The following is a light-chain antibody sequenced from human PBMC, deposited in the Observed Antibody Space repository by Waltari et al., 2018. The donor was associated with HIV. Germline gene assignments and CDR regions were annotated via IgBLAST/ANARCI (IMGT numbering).Light chain of an antibody. V-gene: IGLV2-8*01. CDR3: SSYAGSNNLGV. J-gene: IGLJ2*01. CDR1: SSDVGGYNS. Sequence: QSALTQPPSASGSPGQSVTISCTGTSSDVGGYNSVFWYQQHPGKAPNPMIYEVNKRPSGVPDRFSGSKSGNTASLTVSGLQAEDEADYYCSSYAGSNNLGVFGGGTKLTVL. CDR2: EVN.